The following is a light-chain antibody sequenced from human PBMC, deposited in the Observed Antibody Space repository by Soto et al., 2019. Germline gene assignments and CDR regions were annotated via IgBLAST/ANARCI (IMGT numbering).Light chain of an antibody. V-gene: IGLV2-8*01. Sequence: QSVLTQPPSASGFPGQSVTISCTGTRSDVGYYDYVSWYQQHPGKAPKLVIYEVTKRPSGVPDRVSASKSGNTASLTVSGLRAEDEADYYCSSYAGSNNFVFGSGTKLTVL. CDR3: SSYAGSNNFV. J-gene: IGLJ1*01. CDR1: RSDVGYYDY. CDR2: EVT.